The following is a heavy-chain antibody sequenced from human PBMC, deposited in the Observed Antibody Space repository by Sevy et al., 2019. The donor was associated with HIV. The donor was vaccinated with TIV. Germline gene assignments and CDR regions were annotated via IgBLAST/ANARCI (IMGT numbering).Heavy chain of an antibody. CDR2: ISSSGTTL. V-gene: IGHV3-11*01. Sequence: GGSLRLSCAASGLTFSDYYMSWIRQAPGQGLEWLSYISSSGTTLYSADSVKGRFAISRDNAKNSLYLQMNSLRAEDTAVYFCVGRRYSYTYSWSYHFDYWGQGALVTVSS. CDR1: GLTFSDYY. J-gene: IGHJ4*02. D-gene: IGHD5-18*01. CDR3: VGRRYSYTYSWSYHFDY.